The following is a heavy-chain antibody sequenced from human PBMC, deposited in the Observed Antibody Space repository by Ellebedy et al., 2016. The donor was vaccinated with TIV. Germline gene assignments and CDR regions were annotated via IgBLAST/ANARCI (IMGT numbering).Heavy chain of an antibody. V-gene: IGHV3-13*01. CDR1: GFSLTGSD. CDR2: SGAAGDT. D-gene: IGHD3-16*01. J-gene: IGHJ6*03. Sequence: PGGSLRLSCAASGFSLTGSDLHWVRRPAGKGLEWVSASGAAGDTYYPDSVKGRFAISRDNAKTSIYLQMNSLRVEDTAVYYCVRFPRGAPFADYLYYMDVWGEGTTVIVSS. CDR3: VRFPRGAPFADYLYYMDV.